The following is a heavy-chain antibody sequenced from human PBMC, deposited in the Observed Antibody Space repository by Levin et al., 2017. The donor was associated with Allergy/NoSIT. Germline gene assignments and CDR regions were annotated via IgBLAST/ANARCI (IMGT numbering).Heavy chain of an antibody. CDR3: ARSRGIIVVVPAAMPGVDAFDS. CDR2: INHSGST. Sequence: SETLSLTCAVYGGSFSGYYWSWIRQPPGKGLEWIGEINHSGSTNYNPSLKSRVTISVDTSKNQFSLKLSSVTAADTAVYYCARSRGIIVVVPAAMPGVDAFDSWGQGTMVTVSS. CDR1: GGSFSGYY. J-gene: IGHJ3*02. V-gene: IGHV4-34*01. D-gene: IGHD2-2*01.